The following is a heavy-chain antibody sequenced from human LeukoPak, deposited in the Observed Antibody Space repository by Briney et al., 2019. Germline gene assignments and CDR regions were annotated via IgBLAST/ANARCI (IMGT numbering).Heavy chain of an antibody. CDR1: VYSFTSYW. D-gene: IGHD2-15*01. J-gene: IGHJ3*02. V-gene: IGHV5-51*01. CDR2: IYPGDSDTIT. Sequence: GESLQISCKGSVYSFTSYWIGWVRQMPGKGLEWMGIIYPGDSDTITRDSPSFQGQVTISADKSISTAFLQWSSLKASDTAMYYCAKSSPRGYGAFDIWGQGTMVTVSS. CDR3: AKSSPRGYGAFDI.